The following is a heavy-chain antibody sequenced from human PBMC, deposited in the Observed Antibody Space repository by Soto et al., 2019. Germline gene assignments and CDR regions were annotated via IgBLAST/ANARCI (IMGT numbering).Heavy chain of an antibody. Sequence: SETLSLTCTDSGGSISSYYWSWIRQSPGKGLEWIGYIHYSGSTNYNPSLKSRVTMSVDTSRNQFSLKLSSVTAADTAVYYCARSIDSSGYYFSNCWGQGTLVTVSS. J-gene: IGHJ4*02. D-gene: IGHD3-22*01. CDR2: IHYSGST. CDR1: GGSISSYY. V-gene: IGHV4-59*01. CDR3: ARSIDSSGYYFSNC.